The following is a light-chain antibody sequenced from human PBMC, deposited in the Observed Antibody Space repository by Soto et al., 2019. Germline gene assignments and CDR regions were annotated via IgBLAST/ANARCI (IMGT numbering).Light chain of an antibody. CDR2: EVS. J-gene: IGLJ1*01. Sequence: QSVLTQPPSASGSPGQSVTISCTGTSSDVGAYNYVSWYQQHPGKAPKLMIYEVSYRPSGVPDRFSGSKSGNTASLTASGLQAEDEADYYCSSYAGSSTVFGTGTKVTVL. CDR3: SSYAGSSTV. V-gene: IGLV2-8*01. CDR1: SSDVGAYNY.